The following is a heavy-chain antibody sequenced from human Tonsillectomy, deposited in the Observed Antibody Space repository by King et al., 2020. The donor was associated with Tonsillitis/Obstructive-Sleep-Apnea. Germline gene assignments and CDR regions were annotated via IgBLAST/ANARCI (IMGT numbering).Heavy chain of an antibody. CDR1: GFTFSSYE. V-gene: IGHV3-48*03. CDR2: ISSSGSTI. Sequence: VQLVESRGGLVQPGGSLRLSCAASGFTFSSYEMNWVRQAPGKGLEWVSYISSSGSTIYYADSVKGRFTISRDNAKNSLYLQMNSLRAEDTAVYYCAVAGGYCSSTSCYTYYYYGMDVWGQGTTVTVSS. CDR3: AVAGGYCSSTSCYTYYYYGMDV. J-gene: IGHJ6*02. D-gene: IGHD2-2*02.